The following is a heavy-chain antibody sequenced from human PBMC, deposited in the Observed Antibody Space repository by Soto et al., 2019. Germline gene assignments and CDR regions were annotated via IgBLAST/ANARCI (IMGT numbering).Heavy chain of an antibody. CDR1: GVPFSGYD. CDR3: AREGSGGSCTSPSCFTSDAFDI. Sequence: TLSLTFSVYGVPFSGYDWSWIRQPPWKVLEWIGEINHSGSTNYNPSLKSPVTISVDTSKNQFSLKLSSVTAAETAVYYCAREGSGGSCTSPSCFTSDAFDIWGQGTMVTVSS. J-gene: IGHJ3*02. V-gene: IGHV4-34*01. CDR2: INHSGST. D-gene: IGHD2-15*01.